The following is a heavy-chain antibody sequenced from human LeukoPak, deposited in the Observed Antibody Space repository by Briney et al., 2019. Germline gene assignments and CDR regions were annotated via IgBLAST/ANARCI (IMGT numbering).Heavy chain of an antibody. CDR1: GGSISSSNW. V-gene: IGHV4-4*02. Sequence: SGTLSLTCAVSGGSISSSNWWSWVRQPPGKGLEWIGEIYHSGSTNYNPSLKSRVTISVDTSKNQFSLKLSSVTAADTAVYYCARVVLRFLEWPHTFDYWGQGTLVTVSS. J-gene: IGHJ4*02. D-gene: IGHD3-3*01. CDR2: IYHSGST. CDR3: ARVVLRFLEWPHTFDY.